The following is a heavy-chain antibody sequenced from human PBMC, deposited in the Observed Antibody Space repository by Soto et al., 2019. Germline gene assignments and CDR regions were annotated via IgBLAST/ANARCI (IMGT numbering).Heavy chain of an antibody. CDR2: MNPNSGNT. CDR1: GYTFTSYD. D-gene: IGHD3-3*01. V-gene: IGHV1-8*01. CDR3: ARETEGRSGYDREEAFDI. J-gene: IGHJ3*02. Sequence: QVQLVQSGAEVKKPGASVKVSCKASGYTFTSYDINWVRQATGQGLEWMGWMNPNSGNTGYSQKLQGRVTMTRNTAISTAYMELSSLRSEDTAVYYCARETEGRSGYDREEAFDIWGQGRMVTVSS.